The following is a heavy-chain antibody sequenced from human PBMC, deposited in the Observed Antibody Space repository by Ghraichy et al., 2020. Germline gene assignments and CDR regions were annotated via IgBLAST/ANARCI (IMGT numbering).Heavy chain of an antibody. CDR3: ARHGVTISGYYGMDV. D-gene: IGHD3-3*01. CDR2: INHSGST. V-gene: IGHV4-34*01. Sequence: SETLSLTCAVYGGSFSGYYWSWIRQPPGKGLEWIGEINHSGSTNYNPSLKSRVTISVDTSKNQFSLKLSSVTAADTAVYYCARHGVTISGYYGMDVWGQGTTVTVSS. CDR1: GGSFSGYY. J-gene: IGHJ6*02.